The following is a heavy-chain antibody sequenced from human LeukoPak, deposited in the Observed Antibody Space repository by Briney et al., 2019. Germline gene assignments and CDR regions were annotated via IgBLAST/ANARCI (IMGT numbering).Heavy chain of an antibody. J-gene: IGHJ4*02. D-gene: IGHD2-2*01. CDR3: ARYYCSSTSCYYRYFDY. CDR2: ISAYNGNT. V-gene: IGHV1-18*01. Sequence: ASVKVSCKASGYTFTSYGISWVRQAPGQGLEWMGWISAYNGNTNYAQKLQGRVTMTTDTSTSTAYMELRSLRSDDTAVYYCARYYCSSTSCYYRYFDYWGQGTLVTVSS. CDR1: GYTFTSYG.